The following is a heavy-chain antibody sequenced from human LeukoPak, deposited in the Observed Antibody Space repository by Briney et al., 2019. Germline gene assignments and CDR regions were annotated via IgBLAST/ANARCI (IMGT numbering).Heavy chain of an antibody. D-gene: IGHD3-3*01. V-gene: IGHV3-11*01. CDR1: GFTFSDYY. CDR3: ARALVDFWSGYYKPNYMDV. Sequence: GESLRLSCAASGFTFSDYYMSWIRQAPGKGLEWVSYISSSGSTIYYADSVKGRFTISRDNAKNSLYLQMNSLRAEDTAVYYCARALVDFWSGYYKPNYMDVWGKGTTVTVSS. J-gene: IGHJ6*03. CDR2: ISSSGSTI.